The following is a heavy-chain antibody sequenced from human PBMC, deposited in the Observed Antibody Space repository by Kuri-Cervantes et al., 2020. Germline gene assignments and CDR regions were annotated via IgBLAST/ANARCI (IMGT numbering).Heavy chain of an antibody. CDR2: IGTAGDT. CDR1: GFTFSSYD. V-gene: IGHV3-13*01. J-gene: IGHJ4*02. Sequence: GESLKISCAASGFTFSSYDMHWVRQATGKGLEWVSAIGTAGDTYYPGSVKGRFTISRENAKNSLYLQMNSLRAGDTAVYYCARGIYGSGSYWGQGTLVTVSS. CDR3: ARGIYGSGSY. D-gene: IGHD3-10*01.